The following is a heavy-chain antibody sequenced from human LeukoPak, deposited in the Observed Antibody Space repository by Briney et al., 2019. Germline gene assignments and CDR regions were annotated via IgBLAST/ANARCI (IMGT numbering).Heavy chain of an antibody. D-gene: IGHD3-10*01. CDR2: INHSGST. CDR1: GGSISSGGYY. J-gene: IGHJ4*02. CDR3: ARKIEMVRVCYFDY. Sequence: SETLSLTCTVSGGSISSGGYYWSWIRQPPGKGLEWIGEINHSGSTNYNPSLKSRVTISVDTSKNQFSLKLSSVTAAGTAVYYCARKIEMVRVCYFDYWGQGTLVTVSS. V-gene: IGHV4-39*07.